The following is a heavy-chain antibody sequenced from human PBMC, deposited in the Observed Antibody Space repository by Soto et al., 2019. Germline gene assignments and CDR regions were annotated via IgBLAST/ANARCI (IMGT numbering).Heavy chain of an antibody. CDR3: GREMVRGVGSDY. J-gene: IGHJ4*02. Sequence: QVQLVQSGAEVKKPGASVKVSCKASGYTFTSYGISWVRQAPGQGLEWMGWISTYNGNTKYAQKLQGRVTMTTDTSTRTAYMELRSLRSDDTAVFYWGREMVRGVGSDYWGKGTLVTVSS. CDR1: GYTFTSYG. CDR2: ISTYNGNT. D-gene: IGHD3-10*01. V-gene: IGHV1-18*01.